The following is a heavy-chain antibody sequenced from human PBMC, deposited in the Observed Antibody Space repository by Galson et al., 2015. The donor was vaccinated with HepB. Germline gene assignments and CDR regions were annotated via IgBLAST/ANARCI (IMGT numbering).Heavy chain of an antibody. J-gene: IGHJ4*02. CDR2: LDPEDGET. D-gene: IGHD3-10*01. CDR1: GYTLTELS. Sequence: SVKVSCKVSGYTLTELSMHWVRQAPGKGLEWMGGLDPEDGETIYAQKFQGRVTMTEDTSTDTAYMELSSLRSEDTAVYYCATLITMVRGRQFDYWGQGTLVTVSS. CDR3: ATLITMVRGRQFDY. V-gene: IGHV1-24*01.